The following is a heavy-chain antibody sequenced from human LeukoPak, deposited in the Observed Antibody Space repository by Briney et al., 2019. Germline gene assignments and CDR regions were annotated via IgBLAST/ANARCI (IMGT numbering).Heavy chain of an antibody. V-gene: IGHV4-59*08. CDR3: ARAGGTVTTAGFLFDY. Sequence: SETLSLTCTVSGGSISSYYWSWIRQPPGKGLEWIGYIYYSGSTNYNPSLKSRVTISVDTSKNQFSLKPNSVTAADTAVYYCARAGGTVTTAGFLFDYWGQGTLVTVSS. CDR2: IYYSGST. J-gene: IGHJ4*02. CDR1: GGSISSYY. D-gene: IGHD4-11*01.